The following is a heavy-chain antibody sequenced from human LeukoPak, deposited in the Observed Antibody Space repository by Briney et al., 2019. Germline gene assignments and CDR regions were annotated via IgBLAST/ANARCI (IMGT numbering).Heavy chain of an antibody. CDR3: TTRPDTAMDTFDY. V-gene: IGHV3-15*01. D-gene: IGHD5-18*01. CDR2: IKSKTDGGTT. J-gene: IGHJ4*02. Sequence: PGGSLRLSCAASAFTFSNAWMSWVRQAPGKGLEWVGRIKSKTDGGTTDYAAPVKGRFTISRDDSKNTLYLQMNSLKTEDTAVYYCTTRPDTAMDTFDYWGQGTLVTVSS. CDR1: AFTFSNAW.